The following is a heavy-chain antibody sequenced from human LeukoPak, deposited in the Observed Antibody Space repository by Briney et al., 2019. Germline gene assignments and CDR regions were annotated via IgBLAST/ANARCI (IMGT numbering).Heavy chain of an antibody. V-gene: IGHV1-18*01. CDR2: SSLNNVNK. Sequence: ASVKVSCKASGYTFTSYGINWLRQAPGQGLEWMGRSSLNNVNKNYIEKLQGRVTMTTEIYPIAAHMELRSPRPDDTAVYYCARDQSPLNGGYSEGEVFDCWGQGTLVTVSS. J-gene: IGHJ4*02. D-gene: IGHD5-12*01. CDR1: GYTFTSYG. CDR3: ARDQSPLNGGYSEGEVFDC.